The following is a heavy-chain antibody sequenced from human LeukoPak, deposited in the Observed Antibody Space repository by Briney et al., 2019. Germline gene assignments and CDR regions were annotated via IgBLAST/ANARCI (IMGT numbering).Heavy chain of an antibody. J-gene: IGHJ6*02. V-gene: IGHV1-18*01. Sequence: ASVKVSCKTSGYTFTNYGINWVRQAPGQGLEWMGWISAYNGTTNYAQKLQGRVTMTTDTSTSTVYMELRSLRSEDTAVYYCARADSSGWYLPNYYYGMGVWGQGTTATVSS. CDR1: GYTFTNYG. D-gene: IGHD6-19*01. CDR3: ARADSSGWYLPNYYYGMGV. CDR2: ISAYNGTT.